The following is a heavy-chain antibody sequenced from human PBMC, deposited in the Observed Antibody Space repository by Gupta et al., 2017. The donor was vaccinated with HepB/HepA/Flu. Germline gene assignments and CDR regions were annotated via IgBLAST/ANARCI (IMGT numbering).Heavy chain of an antibody. CDR3: ARVSNWDSGGWFAMDP. J-gene: IGHJ5*02. CDR1: GGSLSDSY. D-gene: IGHD6-19*01. Sequence: QVQLQESGPGLVKPSETLSLTCTVSGGSLSDSYWTWVRQPPGKGLVWIGHIHYSGSTNYNPSLRSRVTISVDSSKSLLSLKLTSVTAADTAVYYCARVSNWDSGGWFAMDPWGQGALVTVSS. V-gene: IGHV4-59*01. CDR2: IHYSGST.